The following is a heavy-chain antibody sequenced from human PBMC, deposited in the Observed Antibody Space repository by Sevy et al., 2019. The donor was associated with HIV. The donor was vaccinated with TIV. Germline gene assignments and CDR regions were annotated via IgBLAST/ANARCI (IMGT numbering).Heavy chain of an antibody. Sequence: GGSLRLSCAASGFTFSSYAMTWVRQAPGKGLEWVSSISENGGGTYYADSVKGRFTISRDNSKNTLDLQMSSLRAEDTALYYCAKDSGGSGYDRLDYWGQGTLVTVSS. D-gene: IGHD2-15*01. CDR3: AKDSGGSGYDRLDY. CDR2: ISENGGGT. CDR1: GFTFSSYA. V-gene: IGHV3-23*01. J-gene: IGHJ4*02.